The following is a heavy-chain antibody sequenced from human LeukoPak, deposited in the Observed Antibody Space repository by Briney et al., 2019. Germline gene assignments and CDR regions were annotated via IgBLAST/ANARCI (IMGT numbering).Heavy chain of an antibody. D-gene: IGHD6-13*01. Sequence: PGGSLRLSCAASGFTVSSNYMSWVRQAPGKGLEGVSVIYSGGSTYYADSVKGRFTISRDNSKNTLYLQMNSLRAEDTAVYYCAKDTSYSSSWYAGGYFDYWGQGTLVTVSS. CDR1: GFTVSSNY. J-gene: IGHJ4*02. CDR3: AKDTSYSSSWYAGGYFDY. CDR2: IYSGGST. V-gene: IGHV3-53*05.